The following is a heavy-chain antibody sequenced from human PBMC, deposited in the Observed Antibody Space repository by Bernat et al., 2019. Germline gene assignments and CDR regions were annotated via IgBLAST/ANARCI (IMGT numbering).Heavy chain of an antibody. CDR3: AREESNCGGDCFIV. Sequence: EVQLVESGGGLVQPGGSLRLSCAATGFIFRNYEMNWVRQAPGKGLEWVSYITATGGSTYYAGSVKGRFTVSRDNAENSLYLQMNSLRVEDTAIYYCAREESNCGGDCFIVWGQGTLVTVSS. J-gene: IGHJ4*02. D-gene: IGHD2-21*02. CDR2: ITATGGST. CDR1: GFIFRNYE. V-gene: IGHV3-48*03.